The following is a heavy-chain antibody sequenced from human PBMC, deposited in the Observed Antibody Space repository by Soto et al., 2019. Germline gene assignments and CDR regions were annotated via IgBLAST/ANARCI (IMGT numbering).Heavy chain of an antibody. CDR1: GFTFSGYA. J-gene: IGHJ4*02. V-gene: IGHV3-23*01. CDR2: ISGSGGST. Sequence: PVGSLRLSCAASGFTFSGYAMSWVRQAPGKGLEWVSAISGSGGSTYYADSVKGRFTISRDNSKNTLYLQMNSLRAEDTAVYYCAKEAYCGGDCYPRVGGWEMTYFDYWGQGTLVTVSS. D-gene: IGHD2-21*02. CDR3: AKEAYCGGDCYPRVGGWEMTYFDY.